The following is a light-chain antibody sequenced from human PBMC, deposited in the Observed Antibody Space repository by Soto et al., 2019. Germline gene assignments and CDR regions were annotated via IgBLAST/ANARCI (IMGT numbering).Light chain of an antibody. CDR3: QQRSNWPPPPIT. V-gene: IGKV3-11*01. CDR1: KSVSSY. J-gene: IGKJ5*01. Sequence: EIVLTQSPATLSLSPGERATLSCRASKSVSSYLAWYQQKPGQAPRLLIYDASNRATGIPARFSGSGSGTDFTLTISSLEPEDFAVYYCQQRSNWPPPPITFGQGTRLEIK. CDR2: DAS.